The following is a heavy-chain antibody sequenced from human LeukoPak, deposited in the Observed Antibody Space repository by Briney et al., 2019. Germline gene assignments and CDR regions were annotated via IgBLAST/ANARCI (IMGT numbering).Heavy chain of an antibody. J-gene: IGHJ4*02. CDR2: ISASGGST. CDR3: AKAAGWDCWITVRCLPHY. D-gene: IGHD3-3*01. V-gene: IGHV3-23*01. Sequence: GESLRLSCAASGFTFSGYAMSWVRKAPGKGLEWVSGISASGGSTYYADSVRGRFSVSRENSRDTLYLQVNSLRAEDTAVYYCAKAAGWDCWITVRCLPHYCGQGTLVTVSS. CDR1: GFTFSGYA.